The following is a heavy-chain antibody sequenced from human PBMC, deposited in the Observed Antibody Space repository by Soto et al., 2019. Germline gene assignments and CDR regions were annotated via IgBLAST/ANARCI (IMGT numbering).Heavy chain of an antibody. CDR1: GGSISSSSYY. CDR3: ARRGSSSWYGY. CDR2: IYYSGST. D-gene: IGHD6-13*01. V-gene: IGHV4-39*01. J-gene: IGHJ4*02. Sequence: QLQLQESGPGLVKPSETLSLTCTVSGGSISSSSYYWGWIRQPPGKGLEWIGIIYYSGSTYYNPSLDSRVPISVDTSHHQFSLKLSSVAAADTAVYYCARRGSSSWYGYWGQGTLVTVSS.